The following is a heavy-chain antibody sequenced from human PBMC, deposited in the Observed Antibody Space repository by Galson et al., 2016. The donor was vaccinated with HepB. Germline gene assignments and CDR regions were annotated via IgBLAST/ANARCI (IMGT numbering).Heavy chain of an antibody. CDR1: GGSISSSSYF. V-gene: IGHV4-39*01. Sequence: LSLTCTVSGGSISSSSYFWGWIRQPPGKGLEWIGSFYYSGSTVYNPSLKSRVTISVDPYKNQFSLKLRSVTASDMAVYYCARHGGGFGDLISGGMDVWGQGTTVTVSS. CDR2: FYYSGST. J-gene: IGHJ6*02. CDR3: ARHGGGFGDLISGGMDV. D-gene: IGHD3-10*01.